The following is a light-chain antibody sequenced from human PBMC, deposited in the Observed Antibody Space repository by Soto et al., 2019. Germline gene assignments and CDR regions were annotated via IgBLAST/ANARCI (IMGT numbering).Light chain of an antibody. Sequence: EFVLTQSPGTLSLSRGERATLSCRASQSVGSNSLAWYQQKPGQAPRILIYGASTRATGIPDRFSGSGSGTDFILTISRLEPEDFAVYYCQQYGSSPPLTFGGGTKVEIK. V-gene: IGKV3-20*01. J-gene: IGKJ4*01. CDR2: GAS. CDR1: QSVGSNS. CDR3: QQYGSSPPLT.